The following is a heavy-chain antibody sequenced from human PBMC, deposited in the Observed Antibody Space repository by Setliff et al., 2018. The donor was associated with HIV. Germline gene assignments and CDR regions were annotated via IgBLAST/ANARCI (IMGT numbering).Heavy chain of an antibody. CDR1: GFTFNDYH. CDR2: IGSLGDK. Sequence: GGSLRLSCVGSGFTFNDYHISWIRQAPGKGLEWISYIGSLGDKEYADSVKGRFTISRDNARKSVYLQIDSLRAEDTAVYYCARDRGYDLDYFDYWGQGTLVTVS. CDR3: ARDRGYDLDYFDY. J-gene: IGHJ4*02. D-gene: IGHD5-12*01. V-gene: IGHV3-11*05.